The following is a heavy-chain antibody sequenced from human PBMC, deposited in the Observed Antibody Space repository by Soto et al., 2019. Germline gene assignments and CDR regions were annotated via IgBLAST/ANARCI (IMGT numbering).Heavy chain of an antibody. D-gene: IGHD2-2*01. J-gene: IGHJ4*02. CDR2: ISYDGSNK. Sequence: QVQLVESGGGVVQPGRSLRLSCAASGFTFSSYAMHWVRQAPGKGLEWVAVISYDGSNKYYGDSVKGRFTISRDNSKNTLYLQMNSLRAEDTAVYYCARDSYETSLDYWGQGTLVTVSS. CDR1: GFTFSSYA. V-gene: IGHV3-30-3*01. CDR3: ARDSYETSLDY.